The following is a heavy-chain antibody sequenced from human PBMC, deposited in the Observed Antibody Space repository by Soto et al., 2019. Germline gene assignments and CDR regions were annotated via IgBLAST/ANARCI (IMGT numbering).Heavy chain of an antibody. CDR1: GGSISSSSYY. D-gene: IGHD3-9*01. Sequence: QLQLQESGPGLVKPSETLSLTCTVSGGSISSSSYYWGWIRQPPGKGLEWIGSNYYSGSTYYNPSLKSRVTRYVQTSQNQYSLTLGSVTAAGTAVYYCASHRSILTGYYLPDWYFDLWGRGTLVTVSS. J-gene: IGHJ2*01. CDR2: NYYSGST. V-gene: IGHV4-39*01. CDR3: ASHRSILTGYYLPDWYFDL.